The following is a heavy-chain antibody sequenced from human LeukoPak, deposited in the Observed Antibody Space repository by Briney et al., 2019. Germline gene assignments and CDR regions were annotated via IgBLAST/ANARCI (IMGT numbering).Heavy chain of an antibody. CDR3: ARLRLDIVVVPAAEYYFDY. Sequence: ASVRVSCKASGYTFTSYGISWVRQAPGQGLEWMGWISAYNGNTNYAQKLQGRVTMTTDTSTSTAYMELRSLRSDDTAVYYYARLRLDIVVVPAAEYYFDYWGQGTLVTVSS. CDR1: GYTFTSYG. CDR2: ISAYNGNT. D-gene: IGHD2-2*03. J-gene: IGHJ4*02. V-gene: IGHV1-18*04.